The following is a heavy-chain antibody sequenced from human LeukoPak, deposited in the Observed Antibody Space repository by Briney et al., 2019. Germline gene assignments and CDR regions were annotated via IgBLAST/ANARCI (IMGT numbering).Heavy chain of an antibody. CDR2: ISSTSINI. V-gene: IGHV3-48*03. CDR1: GFTFTSYE. Sequence: GGSLRLSCAASGFTFTSYEMNWVRQAPGKGLEWVSYISSTSININYADSVKGRFTIPRDNAKNSLSLQMNSLRAEDTAIYYCARGDFFQFDSWGEGTLVTVSS. CDR3: ARGDFFQFDS. J-gene: IGHJ4*02. D-gene: IGHD2-21*01.